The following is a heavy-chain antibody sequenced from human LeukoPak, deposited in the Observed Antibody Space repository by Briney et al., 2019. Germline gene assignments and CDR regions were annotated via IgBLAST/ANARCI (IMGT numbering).Heavy chain of an antibody. Sequence: GGSLRLSCAASGFTFSSYSMNWVRQAPGKGLEGVSYITGSLSTIYYADSVKGRFTISRDNAKNSVYLQMNSLRLEDTAVYYCARTGLGMYSFDYWGQGILVTVSS. J-gene: IGHJ4*02. CDR1: GFTFSSYS. D-gene: IGHD3/OR15-3a*01. V-gene: IGHV3-48*01. CDR3: ARTGLGMYSFDY. CDR2: ITGSLSTI.